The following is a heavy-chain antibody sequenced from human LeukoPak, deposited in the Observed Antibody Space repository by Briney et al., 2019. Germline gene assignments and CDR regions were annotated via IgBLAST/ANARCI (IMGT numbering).Heavy chain of an antibody. CDR3: ARYDYVRGSPI. Sequence: GGSLRLSCTDSDFTFTNFEMNWVRQAPGKGPEWISYISPSGGILKYADSVKGRFTISRDNAKNSPYLQMNSLRAEDTAIYYCARYDYVRGSPIWGQGTMVTVAS. J-gene: IGHJ3*02. CDR2: ISPSGGIL. D-gene: IGHD3-16*01. CDR1: DFTFTNFE. V-gene: IGHV3-48*03.